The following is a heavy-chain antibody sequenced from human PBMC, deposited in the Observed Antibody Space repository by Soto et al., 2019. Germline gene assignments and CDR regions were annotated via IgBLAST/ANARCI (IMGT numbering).Heavy chain of an antibody. V-gene: IGHV3-23*01. D-gene: IGHD2-21*02. J-gene: IGHJ4*02. CDR3: ARIGPYCGGDCYPDFDF. CDR2: VSGSGGGT. CDR1: GFTFNTYG. Sequence: GGSLRLSCAASGFTFNTYGMTWVRQAPGKGLEWVSTVSGSGGGTYYADSVKGRFTISRVNSKNTMYLQMSNLRAEDTAVYFCARIGPYCGGDCYPDFDFWGLGAPVTVSS.